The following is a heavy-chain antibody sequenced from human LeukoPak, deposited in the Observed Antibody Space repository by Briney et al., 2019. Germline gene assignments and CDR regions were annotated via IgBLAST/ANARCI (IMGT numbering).Heavy chain of an antibody. CDR3: AKAYTRSWYAAFDI. V-gene: IGHV3-23*01. Sequence: GGSLRLSCAASGFTFSSYSMTWVRQAPGKGLEWVSAISGSGGSTYYADSVKGRFTISRDNSKNTLYLQMNSLRGDDTGIYYCAKAYTRSWYAAFDIWGQGTMVTISS. D-gene: IGHD6-13*01. CDR2: ISGSGGST. J-gene: IGHJ3*02. CDR1: GFTFSSYS.